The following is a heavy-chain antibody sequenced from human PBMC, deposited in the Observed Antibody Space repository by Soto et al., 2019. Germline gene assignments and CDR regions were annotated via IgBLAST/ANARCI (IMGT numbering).Heavy chain of an antibody. Sequence: GESLKISCKGSGYSFTSYWISWVRQMPGKGLEWMGRIDPGDSDTRYSPSFQGQVTISADKSISTAYLQWSSLKASDTAMYYCATTRGDYYDSSGPPRDAFDIWGQGTMVTVSS. V-gene: IGHV5-51*01. CDR2: IDPGDSDT. D-gene: IGHD3-22*01. J-gene: IGHJ3*02. CDR3: ATTRGDYYDSSGPPRDAFDI. CDR1: GYSFTSYW.